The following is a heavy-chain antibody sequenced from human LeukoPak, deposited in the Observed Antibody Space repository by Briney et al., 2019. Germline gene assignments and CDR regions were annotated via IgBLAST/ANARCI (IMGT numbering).Heavy chain of an antibody. V-gene: IGHV1-18*01. CDR1: GYTFTSYG. Sequence: ASVKVSCKASGYTFTSYGISWVRQARGQGLEWMGWISAYNGNTKYAQKLEGRVTMTTDTSTSTAYMELRSLRSDDTAVYYCARAFPYYDSSGEDFDYWGQGTLVTVSS. CDR3: ARAFPYYDSSGEDFDY. J-gene: IGHJ4*02. CDR2: ISAYNGNT. D-gene: IGHD3-22*01.